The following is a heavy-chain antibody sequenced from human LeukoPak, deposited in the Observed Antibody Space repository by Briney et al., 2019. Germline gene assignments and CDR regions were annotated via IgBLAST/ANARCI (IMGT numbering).Heavy chain of an antibody. CDR1: GFTFSSYE. J-gene: IGHJ6*03. CDR2: ISSSGSTI. V-gene: IGHV3-48*03. Sequence: GGSLRLSCAASGFTFSSYEMNWVRQAPGKGLEWVSYISSSGSTIYYADSVKGRFTISRDNAKNSLYLQMNSLRAEDTAVYYCARAPSDGDYLDYYYYYMDVWGKGTTVTVSS. D-gene: IGHD4-17*01. CDR3: ARAPSDGDYLDYYYYYMDV.